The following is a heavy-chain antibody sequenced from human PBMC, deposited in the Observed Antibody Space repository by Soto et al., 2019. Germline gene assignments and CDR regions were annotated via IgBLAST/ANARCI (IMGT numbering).Heavy chain of an antibody. CDR2: IHRSGNT. J-gene: IGHJ4*02. Sequence: ETLSLTCDVSGYSIANGNYWGWIRQPPGKGLEWIGSIHRSGNTYYNPSLKSRVPISLDTSKNIFSIILTSVTAADTALYSCARTIVVVYTILPDDFDFWGQGTLVTVSS. CDR3: ARTIVVVYTILPDDFDF. D-gene: IGHD3-22*01. V-gene: IGHV4-38-2*01. CDR1: GYSIANGNY.